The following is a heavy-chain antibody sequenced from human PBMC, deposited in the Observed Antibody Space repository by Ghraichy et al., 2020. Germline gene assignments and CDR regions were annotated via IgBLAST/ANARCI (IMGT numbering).Heavy chain of an antibody. V-gene: IGHV3-23*01. J-gene: IGHJ4*02. D-gene: IGHD1-26*01. CDR2: LSGSGYRT. CDR1: GFTFSSYA. CDR3: AKDVGRARALDD. Sequence: GGSLRLSCAASGFTFSSYAMSWVRQAPGKGLEWVSALSGSGYRTYHADSGKGRFTISRDNSKNTLYLQMNSLRAEDTAVYYCAKDVGRARALDDWGQGTLVTVSS.